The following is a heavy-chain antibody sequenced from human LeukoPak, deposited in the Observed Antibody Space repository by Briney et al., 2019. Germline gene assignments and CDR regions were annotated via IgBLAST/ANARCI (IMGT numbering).Heavy chain of an antibody. Sequence: ASVKVSCKASGYTFTDYYIHWVRQAPGQGLEWMGWINPYSGGTNYAQNFQGRVTMTRDTSISTGYMELSRLGSDDTAVYYCAIIRGGNNYHFDYWGQGTLVTVSS. CDR3: AIIRGGNNYHFDY. J-gene: IGHJ4*02. V-gene: IGHV1-2*02. D-gene: IGHD1-26*01. CDR2: INPYSGGT. CDR1: GYTFTDYY.